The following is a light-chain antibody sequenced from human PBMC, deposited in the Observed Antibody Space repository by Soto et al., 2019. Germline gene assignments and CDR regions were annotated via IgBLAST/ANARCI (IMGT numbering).Light chain of an antibody. J-gene: IGLJ1*01. Sequence: QSALTQPRSVSGSPGQSVTISCTGTSSDVGGHNYVSWHQQHPGKAPQLMIYDVTKRPSGVPDRFSGSKSGSTASLTISGLQAEDEADYYCCSYAGSDTYVFGTGTKLTVL. CDR3: CSYAGSDTYV. V-gene: IGLV2-11*01. CDR2: DVT. CDR1: SSDVGGHNY.